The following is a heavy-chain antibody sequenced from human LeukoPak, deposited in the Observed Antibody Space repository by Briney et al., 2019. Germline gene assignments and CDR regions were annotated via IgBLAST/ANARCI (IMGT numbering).Heavy chain of an antibody. J-gene: IGHJ4*02. D-gene: IGHD6-13*01. CDR3: ARAAGSSSWYMRD. CDR1: GFTFSSYA. V-gene: IGHV3-66*01. Sequence: PGGSLRLSCAASGFTFSSYAMSWVRQAPGKGLEWVSVIYSGGSTYYADSVKGRFTISRDNSKNTLYLQMNSLRAEDTAVYYCARAAGSSSWYMRDWGQGTLVTVSS. CDR2: IYSGGST.